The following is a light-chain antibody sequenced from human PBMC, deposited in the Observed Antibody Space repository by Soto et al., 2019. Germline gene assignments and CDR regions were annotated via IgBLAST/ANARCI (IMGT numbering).Light chain of an antibody. CDR1: SSDVGSYNL. J-gene: IGLJ1*01. V-gene: IGLV2-23*01. CDR3: CSSAGSSTYV. CDR2: EGT. Sequence: QSALAQPASVSGSPGQSITISCTGTSSDVGSYNLVSWYQHHPGKAPKFLIYEGTKRPSGVSNRFSGSKSGNTASLTISGLQAEDQADYYCCSSAGSSTYVFGTGTKVTVL.